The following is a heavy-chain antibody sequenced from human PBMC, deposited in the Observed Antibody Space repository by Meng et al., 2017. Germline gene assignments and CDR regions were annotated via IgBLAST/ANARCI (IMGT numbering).Heavy chain of an antibody. CDR3: ARAPQIRYFDFGAENWFDP. CDR2: ISSSSSYI. J-gene: IGHJ5*02. V-gene: IGHV3-21*01. Sequence: GESLKISCAASGFTFSSYSMNWVRQAPGKGLEWVSSISSSSSYIYYADSVKGRFTISGDNAKNSLYLQMNSLRAEDTAVYYCARAPQIRYFDFGAENWFDPWGQGTLVTVSS. CDR1: GFTFSSYS. D-gene: IGHD3-9*01.